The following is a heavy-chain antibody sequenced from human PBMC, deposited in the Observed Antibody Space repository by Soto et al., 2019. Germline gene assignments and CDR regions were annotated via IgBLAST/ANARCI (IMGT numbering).Heavy chain of an antibody. Sequence: GGSLRLSCESSVFTFSSYAMGWVRQAPGKGLEWVSTISASSHDTYYADSVKGRFTISRDNSKNTLYVQMNSLRAEDTAVYYCARAGGVVVVAASYYYGMDVWGQGTTVTVSS. CDR3: ARAGGVVVVAASYYYGMDV. V-gene: IGHV3-23*01. CDR1: VFTFSSYA. CDR2: ISASSHDT. J-gene: IGHJ6*02. D-gene: IGHD2-15*01.